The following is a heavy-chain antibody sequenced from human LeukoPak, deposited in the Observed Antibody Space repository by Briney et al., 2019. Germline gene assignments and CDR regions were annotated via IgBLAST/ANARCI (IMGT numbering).Heavy chain of an antibody. J-gene: IGHJ4*02. Sequence: ASVKVSCKASGYTFTSYDINWVRQATRQGLEWMGWMNPNSGNTGYAQKFQGRVTMTRNTSISTAYMELSSLRSEDTAVYYCARGRGIAAAGDFDYWGQGTLVTVSS. CDR2: MNPNSGNT. CDR1: GYTFTSYD. V-gene: IGHV1-8*01. CDR3: ARGRGIAAAGDFDY. D-gene: IGHD6-13*01.